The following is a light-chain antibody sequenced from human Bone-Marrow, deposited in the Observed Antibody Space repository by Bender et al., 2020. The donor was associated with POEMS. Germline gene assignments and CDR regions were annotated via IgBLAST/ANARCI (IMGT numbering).Light chain of an antibody. Sequence: QSALTQPASVSGSPGRSITISCTGVRSPEIVSWNQQHPGKVPKVIIYETTQRPSGVSDRFSGSLSGNTASLTVSGLQAEDEADYYCQSYDTSLGGSVFGGGTKLTVL. V-gene: IGLV2-23*01. CDR2: ETT. CDR1: RSPEI. CDR3: QSYDTSLGGSV. J-gene: IGLJ2*01.